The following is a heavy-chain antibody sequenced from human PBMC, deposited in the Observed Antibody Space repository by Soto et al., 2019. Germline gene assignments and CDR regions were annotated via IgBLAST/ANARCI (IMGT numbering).Heavy chain of an antibody. Sequence: ASVKVSCKAFGYIFTSYGISWVRQAPGQGLEWMGWISAYNGNTNYAQKLQGRVTMTTDTSTSTAYMELRSLRSDDTAVYYCARVISWGGNDYYYYGMDVWGQGTTVTVSS. CDR2: ISAYNGNT. CDR1: GYIFTSYG. D-gene: IGHD2-15*01. V-gene: IGHV1-18*01. CDR3: ARVISWGGNDYYYYGMDV. J-gene: IGHJ6*02.